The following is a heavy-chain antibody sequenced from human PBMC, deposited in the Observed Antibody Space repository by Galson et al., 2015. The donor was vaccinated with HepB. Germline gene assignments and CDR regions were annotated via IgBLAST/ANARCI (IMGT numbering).Heavy chain of an antibody. V-gene: IGHV3-23*01. CDR2: ISGTGGST. D-gene: IGHD6-19*01. J-gene: IGHJ4*02. Sequence: SLRLSCAASGFTFSSYAMSWVRQAPGKGLEWVSAISGTGGSTYYADSVKGRFTISRDNSKNTLYLHMNSLRAEDTDIYYCAKDRYSTGWYYLDYWGQGTLVTVSS. CDR3: AKDRYSTGWYYLDY. CDR1: GFTFSSYA.